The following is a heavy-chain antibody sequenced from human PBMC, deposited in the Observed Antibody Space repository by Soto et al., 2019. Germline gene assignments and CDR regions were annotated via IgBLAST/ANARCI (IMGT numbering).Heavy chain of an antibody. Sequence: GGSLRLSCAASGFTFSSYAMSWVRQAPGKGLEWVSVTSGSGGSTYYADSVKGRFTISRDNSKNTLYLQVNSLRAEDTAVYYCAKASYDILTGYSPDYWGQGTLVTVSS. CDR1: GFTFSSYA. CDR3: AKASYDILTGYSPDY. D-gene: IGHD3-9*01. V-gene: IGHV3-23*01. CDR2: TSGSGGST. J-gene: IGHJ4*02.